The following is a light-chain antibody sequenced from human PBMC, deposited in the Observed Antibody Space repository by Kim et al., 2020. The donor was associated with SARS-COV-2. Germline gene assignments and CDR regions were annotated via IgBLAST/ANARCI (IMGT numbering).Light chain of an antibody. J-gene: IGKJ4*01. CDR2: WAA. Sequence: VLQSAEKRDGLGGDQQKRGQPPKLLIYWAATREAGVPDRFSGSGSGTDFTLTISSLQAEDVAVYYCHQYYSTPLTFGGGTKVDIK. CDR1: VLQSAEKRDG. CDR3: HQYYSTPLT. V-gene: IGKV4-1*01.